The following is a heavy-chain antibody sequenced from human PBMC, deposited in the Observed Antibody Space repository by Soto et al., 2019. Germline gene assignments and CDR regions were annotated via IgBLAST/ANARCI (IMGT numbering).Heavy chain of an antibody. Sequence: QVQLVESGGGVVQAGRSLRLSCAASGFTFSSHGIHWVRQAPGKGLEWVAFIWADGSNVEYADSVKGRFTISRDRSKNTVDLQMNSQRAEDTAVYSCARDGQHRVPYVLDAWGQGTTVTVSS. CDR3: ARDGQHRVPYVLDA. CDR2: IWADGSNV. D-gene: IGHD3-16*01. J-gene: IGHJ6*02. V-gene: IGHV3-33*01. CDR1: GFTFSSHG.